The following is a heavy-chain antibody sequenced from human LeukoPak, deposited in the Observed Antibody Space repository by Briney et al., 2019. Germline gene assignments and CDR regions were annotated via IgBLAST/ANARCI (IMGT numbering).Heavy chain of an antibody. Sequence: GGSLRLSCAASGFTFSSHAMSWVSQAPAQWLEWVSVSSGSGGSTQYADSVMGRFTISRDNSKNTLFLQMNSLRAEDTAIYYCAKGYCSGGSCSRVGWFDPWGQGTLVTVSS. CDR3: AKGYCSGGSCSRVGWFDP. J-gene: IGHJ5*02. D-gene: IGHD2-15*01. CDR2: SSGSGGST. CDR1: GFTFSSHA. V-gene: IGHV3-23*01.